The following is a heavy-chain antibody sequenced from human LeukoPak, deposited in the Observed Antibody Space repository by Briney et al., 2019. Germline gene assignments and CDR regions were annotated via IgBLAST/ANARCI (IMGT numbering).Heavy chain of an antibody. J-gene: IGHJ5*02. CDR2: ITNSGNTM. V-gene: IGHV3-11*01. CDR3: ARGAGPLFDP. CDR1: GFIFSDHY. Sequence: TGGPLRLSCAASGFIFSDHYMSWIRQAPGKGLEWISYITNSGNTMYYADSVKGRFTISRDNAKKSLYLQMNSLRDADTAVYYCARGAGPLFDPWGQGTLVTVSS.